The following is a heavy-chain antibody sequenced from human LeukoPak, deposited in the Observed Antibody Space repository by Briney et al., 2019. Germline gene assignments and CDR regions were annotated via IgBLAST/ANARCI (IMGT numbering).Heavy chain of an antibody. CDR3: ARDEGYYDSSGYYYY. CDR1: GLTFSSYA. V-gene: IGHV3-30-3*01. J-gene: IGHJ4*02. Sequence: GGSLRLSCAASGLTFSSYAMHWVRQAPGKGLEWVAVISYDGSNKYYADSVKGRFTISRDNSKNTLYLQMNSLRAEDTAVYYCARDEGYYDSSGYYYYWGQGTLVTVSS. D-gene: IGHD3-22*01. CDR2: ISYDGSNK.